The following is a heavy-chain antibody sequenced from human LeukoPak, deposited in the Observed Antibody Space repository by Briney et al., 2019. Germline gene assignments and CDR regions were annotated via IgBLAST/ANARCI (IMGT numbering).Heavy chain of an antibody. CDR3: ASIPGYSSGGYYYYYMDV. CDR1: GGSISSSSYY. V-gene: IGHV4-39*01. CDR2: IYYSGST. D-gene: IGHD6-19*01. Sequence: SETLSLACTVSGGSISSSSYYWGWIRQPPGKGLEWIGSIYYSGSTYYNPSLKSRVTISVDTSKNQLSLKLSSVTAADTAVYYCASIPGYSSGGYYYYYMDVWGKGTTVTVSS. J-gene: IGHJ6*03.